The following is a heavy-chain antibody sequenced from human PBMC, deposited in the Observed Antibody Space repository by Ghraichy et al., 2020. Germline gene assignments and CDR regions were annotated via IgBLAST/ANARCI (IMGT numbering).Heavy chain of an antibody. V-gene: IGHV1-2*06. CDR2: IHPNRGDT. D-gene: IGHD2-2*01. Sequence: ASVKVSCKASGYPFTGFSLHWVRKAPGQGLQWLGRIHPNRGDTNYAQNFQGRVTLTWDTSVSTAYMELSGLRSDDTALYYCATGDYCSVTSCFNWGQGTLVTVSS. CDR3: ATGDYCSVTSCFN. J-gene: IGHJ4*02. CDR1: GYPFTGFS.